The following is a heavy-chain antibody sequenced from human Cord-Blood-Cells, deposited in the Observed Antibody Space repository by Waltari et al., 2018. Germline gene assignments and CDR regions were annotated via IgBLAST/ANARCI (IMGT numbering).Heavy chain of an antibody. CDR2: ICYSGRT. V-gene: IGHV4-39*07. D-gene: IGHD1-26*01. J-gene: IGHJ4*02. CDR1: GGSISSSSYY. CDR3: ARQEWELLFDY. Sequence: QLQLQESGPGLVKPSETLSLTCTVSGGSISSSSYYWGWIRQPPGKGLEWIGSICYSGRTYYHPSLKSRVTISGDTSKNQFSLKLSSVTAADTAVYYCARQEWELLFDYWGQGTLVTVSS.